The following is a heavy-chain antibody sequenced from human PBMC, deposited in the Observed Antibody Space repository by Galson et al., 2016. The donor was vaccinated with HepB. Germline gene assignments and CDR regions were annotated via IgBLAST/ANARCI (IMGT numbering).Heavy chain of an antibody. Sequence: SLRLSCAASGFTLSFSAMHWVRQAPGKGLDWVAAISYDGNNENFADSVKGRFTISRDQSKNTVYLQMNTLRAEDTAVYLCARDSRDYFSYYFEDWGPGTLVTVSS. V-gene: IGHV3-30*04. J-gene: IGHJ4*02. D-gene: IGHD3-16*01. CDR2: ISYDGNNE. CDR1: GFTLSFSA. CDR3: ARDSRDYFSYYFED.